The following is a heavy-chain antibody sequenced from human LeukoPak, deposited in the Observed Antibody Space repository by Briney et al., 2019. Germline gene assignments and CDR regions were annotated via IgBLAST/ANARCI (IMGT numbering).Heavy chain of an antibody. CDR1: GFTFSTYW. CDR3: ARAPSEIGGYYPEYFRH. CDR2: IKSDGST. V-gene: IGHV3-74*01. Sequence: GGSLRLSCAASGFTFSTYWMHWVRQAPGKGLVWVSRIKSDGSTNYADSVKGRFTISRDNAKNTVSLQMNSLRPEDTGVYYCARAPSEIGGYYPEYFRHWGQGALVTVSS. D-gene: IGHD3-22*01. J-gene: IGHJ1*01.